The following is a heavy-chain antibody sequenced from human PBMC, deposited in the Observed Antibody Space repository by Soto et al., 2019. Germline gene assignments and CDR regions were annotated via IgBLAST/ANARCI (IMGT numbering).Heavy chain of an antibody. D-gene: IGHD6-13*01. J-gene: IGHJ5*02. Sequence: SETLSLTCAASGGSISSSNWWSWVRQPPGKGLEWIGEIYHSGSTNYNPSLKSRVTISVDKSKNQFSLKLSSVTAADTAVYYSARARSSRLKWFDPWGQGTLVTVSS. CDR2: IYHSGST. CDR3: ARARSSRLKWFDP. CDR1: GGSISSSNW. V-gene: IGHV4-4*02.